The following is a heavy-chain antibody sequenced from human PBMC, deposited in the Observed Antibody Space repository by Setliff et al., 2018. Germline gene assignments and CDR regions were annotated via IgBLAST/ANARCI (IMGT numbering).Heavy chain of an antibody. D-gene: IGHD3-16*01. J-gene: IGHJ4*02. Sequence: ASVKVSCKASGYTFTGYYMYWVRQAPGQGLEWMGRINPSSGATIYAQKFLGRVTMTSDTSISTAYMELGRLRSDDTAVYFCARDGGGDSDAFDIWGQGTLVTVSS. CDR2: INPSSGAT. V-gene: IGHV1-2*06. CDR3: ARDGGGDSDAFDI. CDR1: GYTFTGYY.